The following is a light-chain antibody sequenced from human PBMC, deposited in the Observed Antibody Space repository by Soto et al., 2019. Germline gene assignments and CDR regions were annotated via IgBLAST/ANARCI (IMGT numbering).Light chain of an antibody. Sequence: EIVLTQSPATLSLSPGERATLSCRASQSVSRYLAWYQQNPGQAPRFLIYDASNRATGIPARFSGSGSGTDFTLTISSLEPEDFAVYYCQQRSDWPRITFGQGTRLEI. V-gene: IGKV3-11*01. CDR2: DAS. J-gene: IGKJ5*01. CDR1: QSVSRY. CDR3: QQRSDWPRIT.